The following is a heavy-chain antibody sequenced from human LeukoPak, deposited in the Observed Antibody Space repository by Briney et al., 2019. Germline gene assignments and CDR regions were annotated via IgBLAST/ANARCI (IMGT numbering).Heavy chain of an antibody. J-gene: IGHJ6*02. V-gene: IGHV3-20*04. CDR2: INWNGGST. CDR1: GFTFDDYG. Sequence: GGSLRLSCAASGFTFDDYGMSWVRQAPGRGLEWVSGINWNGGSTGYADSVKGRFTISRDNAKNSLYLQMNSLRAEDTALYYCARTNCSGGGCYSRDYYGMDVWGQGTTVTVSS. CDR3: ARTNCSGGGCYSRDYYGMDV. D-gene: IGHD2-15*01.